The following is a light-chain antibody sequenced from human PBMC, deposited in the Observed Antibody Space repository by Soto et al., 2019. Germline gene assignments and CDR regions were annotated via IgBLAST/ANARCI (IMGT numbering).Light chain of an antibody. V-gene: IGKV3-20*01. CDR1: QSVSSSF. CDR3: QQYGRSPDLFT. J-gene: IGKJ3*01. CDR2: GAS. Sequence: ENVLTQSPGTLSLSPGDRATLSCRASQSVSSSFLAWYQQKPGQAPRLLIYGASNRASGIPDRFSGSGSGTDFTLTITRLEPGDFAVYYCQQYGRSPDLFTFGPGTKVGIK.